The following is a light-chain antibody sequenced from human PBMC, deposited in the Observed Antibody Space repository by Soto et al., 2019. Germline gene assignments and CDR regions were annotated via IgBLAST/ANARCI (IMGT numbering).Light chain of an antibody. V-gene: IGKV1-5*01. CDR2: DDS. Sequence: DIQMTQSPSSLSASVGDRVTITCRASQSISSYLNWYQQKPGKAPTLLIYDDSSLESGAPSRFSGSGSGTEFTLTISSLQPDDFATYYCQQYYSYPWTFGQGTRLEI. CDR3: QQYYSYPWT. J-gene: IGKJ5*01. CDR1: QSISSY.